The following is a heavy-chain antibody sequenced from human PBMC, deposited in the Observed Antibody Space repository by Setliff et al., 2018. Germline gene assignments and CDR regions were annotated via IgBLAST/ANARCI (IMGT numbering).Heavy chain of an antibody. V-gene: IGHV3-21*01. CDR1: GFTFSNYS. CDR2: LSSGGTYM. Sequence: GGSLRLSCAASGFTFSNYSMNWVRQAPGKGLEWVSFLSSGGTYMYYADSVKGRFTISRDNAENSLSLQMNRLRAEDTAVYYCARVKPFAMDVWGQGTTVTVSS. CDR3: ARVKPFAMDV. J-gene: IGHJ6*02.